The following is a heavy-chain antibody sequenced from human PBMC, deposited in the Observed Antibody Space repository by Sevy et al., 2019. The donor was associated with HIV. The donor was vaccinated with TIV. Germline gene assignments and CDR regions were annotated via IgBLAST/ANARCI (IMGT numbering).Heavy chain of an antibody. Sequence: GGSLRLSCAASGLTFSSYGMHWVRQAPGKGLEWVAVISYDGSNKYYADSVKGRFTISRDNSKNTLYLQMNSLRAEDTAVYYCAKAGTMIVVVQYYFDYWGQGTLVTVSS. CDR1: GLTFSSYG. V-gene: IGHV3-30*18. J-gene: IGHJ4*02. D-gene: IGHD3-22*01. CDR3: AKAGTMIVVVQYYFDY. CDR2: ISYDGSNK.